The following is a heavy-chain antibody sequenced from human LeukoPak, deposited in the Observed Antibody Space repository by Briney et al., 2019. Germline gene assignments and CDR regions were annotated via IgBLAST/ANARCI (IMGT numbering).Heavy chain of an antibody. J-gene: IGHJ4*02. CDR2: ISYDGSNK. CDR1: GFTFSSYG. Sequence: GGSLRLSCAASGFTFSSYGMHWVRQAPGKGLEWVAVISYDGSNKYYADSVKGRFTISRDNSKNTLYLQMNSLRAEDTAVYYCARGTYFDYWGQGTLVTVSS. CDR3: ARGTYFDY. V-gene: IGHV3-30*03. D-gene: IGHD1-1*01.